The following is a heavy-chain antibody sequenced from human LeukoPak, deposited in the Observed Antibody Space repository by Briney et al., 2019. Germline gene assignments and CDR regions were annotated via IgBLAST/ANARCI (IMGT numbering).Heavy chain of an antibody. CDR2: TSYSGST. J-gene: IGHJ6*02. D-gene: IGHD1-26*01. V-gene: IGHV4-59*08. CDR1: GGSISNSY. Sequence: PSETLSLTCTVSGGSISNSYWSWVRQPPGKGLEWIGYTSYSGSTNYNPSLKSRVTMSVDTSTDQFSLRLISVTAADTAVSYCARTVSGDYYGMDVWGQGTTVTVSS. CDR3: ARTVSGDYYGMDV.